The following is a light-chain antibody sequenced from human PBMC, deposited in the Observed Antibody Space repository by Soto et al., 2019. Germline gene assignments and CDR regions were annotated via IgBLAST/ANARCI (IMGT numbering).Light chain of an antibody. CDR2: DVA. CDR1: SSDVGGYNR. V-gene: IGLV2-11*01. Sequence: QSALTQPRSVSGSRGRSVTISCIGTSSDVGGYNRVSWYRQDPGKAPKLIIYDVANRPSGVPDRFSGAKSGNTASLTISGLQAEDEADYYCCSYAGNPWVFGGGTKVTVL. J-gene: IGLJ3*02. CDR3: CSYAGNPWV.